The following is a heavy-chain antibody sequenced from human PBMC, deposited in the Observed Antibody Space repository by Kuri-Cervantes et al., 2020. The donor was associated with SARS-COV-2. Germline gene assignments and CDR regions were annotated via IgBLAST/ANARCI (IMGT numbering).Heavy chain of an antibody. CDR3: ARDRSYTFTYYYDSSGYYYAFDI. D-gene: IGHD3-22*01. CDR2: VSYDGSNK. V-gene: IGHV3-30*03. CDR1: GFTFSSYG. J-gene: IGHJ3*02. Sequence: GGSLRLSCAASGFTFSSYGMHWVRQAPGKGLEWVAVVSYDGSNKYYADSVKGRFTISRDNAKNSLYLQMNSLRAEDTAVYYCARDRSYTFTYYYDSSGYYYAFDIWGQGTMVTVSS.